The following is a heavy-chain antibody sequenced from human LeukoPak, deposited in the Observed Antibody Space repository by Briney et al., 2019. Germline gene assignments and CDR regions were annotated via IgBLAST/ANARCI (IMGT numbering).Heavy chain of an antibody. D-gene: IGHD3-10*01. CDR3: ARAMVRGVIVPLLGY. CDR2: INPNSGGT. CDR1: GYTFTGYY. J-gene: IGHJ4*02. Sequence: ASVKVSCKASGYTFTGYYMHWVRQAPGQGLEWMGWINPNSGGTNYAQKFQGRVTMTRDTSISTAYMELSRLRSDDTAVYYCARAMVRGVIVPLLGYWGQGTLVTVSS. V-gene: IGHV1-2*02.